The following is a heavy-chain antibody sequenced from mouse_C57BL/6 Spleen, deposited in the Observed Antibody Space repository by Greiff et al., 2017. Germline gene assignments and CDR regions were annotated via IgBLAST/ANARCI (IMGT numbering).Heavy chain of an antibody. D-gene: IGHD2-4*01. V-gene: IGHV1-20*01. CDR1: GYSFTGYF. CDR2: INPYNGDT. J-gene: IGHJ3*01. Sequence: VQLKQSGPELVKPGDSVKISCKASGYSFTGYFMNWVMQSHGKSLEWIGRINPYNGDTFYNQKFKGKATLTVDKSSSTAHMELRSLTSEDSAVYYCAYDYDEGTLFAYWGQGTLVTVSA. CDR3: AYDYDEGTLFAY.